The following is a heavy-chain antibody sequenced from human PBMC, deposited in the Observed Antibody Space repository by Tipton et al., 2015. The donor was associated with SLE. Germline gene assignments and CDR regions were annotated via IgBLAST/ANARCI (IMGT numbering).Heavy chain of an antibody. CDR2: MNPNSGNT. CDR3: ARGLDWGSHWYFDL. D-gene: IGHD7-27*01. Sequence: QSGPEVKKPGASVKVSCKASGYTFTSYDINWVRQATGQGLEWMGWMNPNSGNTGYAQKFQGRVTMTRNTSISTAYMELSSLRSEDSAVYYCARGLDWGSHWYFDLWGRGSLVTVSS. J-gene: IGHJ2*01. V-gene: IGHV1-8*01. CDR1: GYTFTSYD.